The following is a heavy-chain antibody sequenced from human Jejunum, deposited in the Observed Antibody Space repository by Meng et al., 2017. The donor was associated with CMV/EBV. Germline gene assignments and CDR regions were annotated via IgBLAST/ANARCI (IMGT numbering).Heavy chain of an antibody. CDR3: ARDPYGGNSGIDY. CDR1: CDSIRSHNNY. V-gene: IGHV4-30-4*01. D-gene: IGHD4-23*01. Sequence: VSCDSIRSHNNYWSWIRQPPVKGLEWIGYIYYNGNTFYNPSLQSRFTMSVDTSKNQFSLHLDSVTAADTAVYYCARDPYGGNSGIDYWGQGTLVTVSS. CDR2: IYYNGNT. J-gene: IGHJ4*02.